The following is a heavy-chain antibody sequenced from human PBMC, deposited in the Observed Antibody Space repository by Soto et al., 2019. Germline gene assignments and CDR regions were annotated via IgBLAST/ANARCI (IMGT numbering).Heavy chain of an antibody. J-gene: IGHJ6*02. CDR3: ARGNFIVVVPAAGNYGMDV. CDR2: IYYSGST. Sequence: SETLSLTCTVSGGSISSYYWSWIRQPPGKGLEWIGYIYYSGSTNYNPSLKSRVTISVDTSKNQLSLKLSSVTAADTAVYYCARGNFIVVVPAAGNYGMDVWGQGTTVTVSS. V-gene: IGHV4-59*01. CDR1: GGSISSYY. D-gene: IGHD2-2*01.